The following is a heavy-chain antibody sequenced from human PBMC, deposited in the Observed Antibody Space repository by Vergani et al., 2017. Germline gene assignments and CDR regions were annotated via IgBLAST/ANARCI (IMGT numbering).Heavy chain of an antibody. CDR2: IYYSGST. Sequence: QLQLQESGPGLVKPSETLSLTCTVSGGPISSSSYYWGWIRQPPGKGLEWIGSIYYSGSTYYNPSLKSRVTISVDTSKNQFALKLTAVTAADTAVYYCARGPIVLMVYAILRRGWFDPWGQGTLVTVSS. D-gene: IGHD2-8*01. J-gene: IGHJ5*02. CDR3: ARGPIVLMVYAILRRGWFDP. CDR1: GGPISSSSYY. V-gene: IGHV4-39*07.